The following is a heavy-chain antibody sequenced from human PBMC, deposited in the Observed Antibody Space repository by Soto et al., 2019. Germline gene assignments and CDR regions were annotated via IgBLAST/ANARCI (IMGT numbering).Heavy chain of an antibody. J-gene: IGHJ4*02. CDR1: GGSISDYQ. D-gene: IGHD3-16*01. CDR3: ARMRGLGEISPYLEY. V-gene: IGHV4-59*01. CDR2: IYYSGRT. Sequence: QVQLQESGPGLVKPSETLSLTCSISGGSISDYQWNWIRQPPGKGLEWIGYIYYSGRTNYNPSLKGRLTITLDTATRQFSLRLRSGAAADTAVYYCARMRGLGEISPYLEYWGQGALVTVSS.